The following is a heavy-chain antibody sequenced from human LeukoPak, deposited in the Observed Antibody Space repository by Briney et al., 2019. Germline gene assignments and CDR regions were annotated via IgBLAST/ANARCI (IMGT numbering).Heavy chain of an antibody. CDR2: INWNSGRI. D-gene: IGHD1-26*01. V-gene: IGHV3-9*01. CDR1: GFTFDDYA. CDR3: AKISGSYWWALDY. Sequence: GGSLRLSCAASGFTFDDYAMHWVRQAPGKGLEWVSYINWNSGRIAYADSVKGRSTISRDNAKNSLYLEMNNLRAEDTALYYCAKISGSYWWALDYWGQGTLVTVSS. J-gene: IGHJ4*02.